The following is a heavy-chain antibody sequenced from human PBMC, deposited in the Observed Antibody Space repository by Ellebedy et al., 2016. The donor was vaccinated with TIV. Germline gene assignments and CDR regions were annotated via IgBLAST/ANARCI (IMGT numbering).Heavy chain of an antibody. Sequence: GESLKISCAASGFTFRSYSMNWVRQAPGKGLEWVSSISSSSSYIYYADSVKGRFTISRDNAKNSLYLQMNSLRAEDTAVYYCARDSYYGMDVWGQGTTVTVSS. CDR1: GFTFRSYS. J-gene: IGHJ6*02. CDR3: ARDSYYGMDV. V-gene: IGHV3-21*01. CDR2: ISSSSSYI.